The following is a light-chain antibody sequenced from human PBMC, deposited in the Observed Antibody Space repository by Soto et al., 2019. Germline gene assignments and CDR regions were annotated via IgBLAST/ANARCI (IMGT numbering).Light chain of an antibody. CDR1: QSVSSN. J-gene: IGKJ2*01. CDR2: GVC. Sequence: EIVLTQSPATLSLSPGERATLSCRASQSVSSNLAWYQKKPGLAPRLLIVGVCTRATGIPAISSSSWSGTEFTLTISSLQSEDFAVYYCQQYYDWPYTFGQGTKVDIK. V-gene: IGKV3-15*01. CDR3: QQYYDWPYT.